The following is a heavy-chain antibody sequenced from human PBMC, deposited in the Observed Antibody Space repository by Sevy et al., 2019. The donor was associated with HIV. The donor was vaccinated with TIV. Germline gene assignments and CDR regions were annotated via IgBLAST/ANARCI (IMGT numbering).Heavy chain of an antibody. D-gene: IGHD2-15*01. J-gene: IGHJ4*02. CDR2: IYPGDSHT. CDR1: GYTFTRYW. V-gene: IGHV5-51*01. CDR3: ATLAGNCNTTHCSSHGYFDN. Sequence: GESLKISCQASGYTFTRYWIGWVRQLPGKGLEWMGIIYPGDSHTLYGPSFQGQVTISADKSITTAYLPWNSLTASDTAMFYCATLAGNCNTTHCSSHGYFDNWGQGTLVTVSS.